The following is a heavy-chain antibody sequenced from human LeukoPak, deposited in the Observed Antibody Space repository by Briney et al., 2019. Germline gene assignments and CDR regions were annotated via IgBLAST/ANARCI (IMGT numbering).Heavy chain of an antibody. J-gene: IGHJ4*02. CDR2: IRYDGNNK. D-gene: IGHD6-19*01. Sequence: PGGSLRLSCAASGFTFSSHGMHWVRQALGKGLEWVAFIRYDGNNKYYADSVKGRFTISRDNSKNTLYLQMNSLRAEDTAVYYCAKALGGIAVAGRQGDWGQGTLVTVSS. CDR3: AKALGGIAVAGRQGD. V-gene: IGHV3-30*02. CDR1: GFTFSSHG.